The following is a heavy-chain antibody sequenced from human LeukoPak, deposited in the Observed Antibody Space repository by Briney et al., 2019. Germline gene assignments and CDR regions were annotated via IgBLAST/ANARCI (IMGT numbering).Heavy chain of an antibody. CDR2: FDPEDGET. D-gene: IGHD2-21*01. CDR1: GYTLTELS. CDR3: AVAPGDY. Sequence: GASVKVSCKVSGYTLTELSMHWVRQAPGKGLEWMGGFDPEDGETIYAQKFQGRVTMTEDTSTDTAYMELSRLTSDDTALFYCAVAPGDYWGQGTLVTVSS. V-gene: IGHV1-24*01. J-gene: IGHJ4*02.